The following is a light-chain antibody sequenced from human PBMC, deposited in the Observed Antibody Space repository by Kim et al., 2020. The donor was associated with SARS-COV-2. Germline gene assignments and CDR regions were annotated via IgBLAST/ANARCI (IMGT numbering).Light chain of an antibody. CDR2: GKK. Sequence: SVALGQTVKITCGGDSLRNYDARWYQQKPGQAPILVFYGKKNRPSGIPHRFSGSSSRDTATLTITGTQAEDEADYYCNSRDSSGVVFGGGTKVTVL. V-gene: IGLV3-19*01. CDR1: SLRNYD. CDR3: NSRDSSGVV. J-gene: IGLJ2*01.